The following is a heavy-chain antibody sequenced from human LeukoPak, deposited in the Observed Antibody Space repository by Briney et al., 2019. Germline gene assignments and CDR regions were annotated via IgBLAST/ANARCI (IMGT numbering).Heavy chain of an antibody. CDR1: GYRFTTDW. V-gene: IGHV5-51*01. CDR2: IYPGDSDT. J-gene: IGHJ4*02. Sequence: GESLEISCQASGYRFTTDWIGWVRQVPGKGLEWMGMIYPGDSDTRYSPSFQGQVTISADTSINTAFLQWSSLKASDTAMYFCARHHEPPTYYTDYWGQGTLVTVSS. CDR3: ARHHEPPTYYTDY.